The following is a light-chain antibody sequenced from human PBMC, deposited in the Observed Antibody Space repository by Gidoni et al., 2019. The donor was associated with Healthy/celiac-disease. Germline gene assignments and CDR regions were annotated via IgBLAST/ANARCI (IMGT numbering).Light chain of an antibody. V-gene: IGKV3-20*01. Sequence: EILLTQSPGTLSLSPGERATLSCSASQSVSSSYLAWYQQKPGQAPRLLIYGAASRTTGIPDRFSGSGSGTDFTLTISRLEPEDFAVYYCQKYGSSHTFGQXTRLEIK. CDR2: GAA. J-gene: IGKJ5*01. CDR1: QSVSSSY. CDR3: QKYGSSHT.